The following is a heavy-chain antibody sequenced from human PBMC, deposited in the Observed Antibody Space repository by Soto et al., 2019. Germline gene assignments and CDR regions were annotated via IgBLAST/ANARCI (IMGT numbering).Heavy chain of an antibody. J-gene: IGHJ6*02. V-gene: IGHV5-10-1*01. Sequence: PGESLKISCQASGYSFTNYWINWVRQMPGKGLEWLGRIDPSVSHINYSPSFQGHVTISADKSITTAYLQWSSLKASDTAMYYCARLSSPLYRGSSYPRYGMDFWGQGTTVTVSS. CDR3: ARLSSPLYRGSSYPRYGMDF. CDR2: IDPSVSHI. D-gene: IGHD1-26*01. CDR1: GYSFTNYW.